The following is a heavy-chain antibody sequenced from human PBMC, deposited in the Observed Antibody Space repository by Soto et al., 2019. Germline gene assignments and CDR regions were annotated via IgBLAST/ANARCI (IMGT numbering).Heavy chain of an antibody. D-gene: IGHD1-26*01. Sequence: GGSLRLSCAASGFTFSSYGMHWVRQAPGKGLEWVAVISYDGSNKYYADSVKGRFTISRDNSKNTLYLQMNSLRAEDTAVYYCAKDVVVGATTGLGDYYYYYGMDVWGQGTMVTVSS. J-gene: IGHJ6*02. CDR2: ISYDGSNK. V-gene: IGHV3-30*18. CDR3: AKDVVVGATTGLGDYYYYYGMDV. CDR1: GFTFSSYG.